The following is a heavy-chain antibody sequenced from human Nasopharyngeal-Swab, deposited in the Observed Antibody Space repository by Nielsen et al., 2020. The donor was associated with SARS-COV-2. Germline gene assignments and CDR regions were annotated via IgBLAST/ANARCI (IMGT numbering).Heavy chain of an antibody. Sequence: GGSLRLSCAGSGFSFSSHAMSWVRQASGKGLEWVGRIGDKEHNYATTYGASVQGRFTISRDDSKNTAFLQMDGLKTEDTALYYCTTDFYFDYWGQGALVTVSS. V-gene: IGHV3-73*01. CDR1: GFSFSSHA. CDR2: IGDKEHNYAT. J-gene: IGHJ4*02. CDR3: TTDFYFDY.